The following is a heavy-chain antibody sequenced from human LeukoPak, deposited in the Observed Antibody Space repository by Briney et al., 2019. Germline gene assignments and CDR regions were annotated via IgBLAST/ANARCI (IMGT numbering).Heavy chain of an antibody. Sequence: PSGRSLRLSCAASGFTFDDYAMHWVRHAPGKGLEWVSGISWNSGSIGYADSVKGRFTISRDNAKNSLYLQMNSLRAEDTALYYCAKDIQYSSSSIDYWGQGTLVTVSS. D-gene: IGHD6-13*01. J-gene: IGHJ4*02. CDR2: ISWNSGSI. CDR1: GFTFDDYA. V-gene: IGHV3-9*01. CDR3: AKDIQYSSSSIDY.